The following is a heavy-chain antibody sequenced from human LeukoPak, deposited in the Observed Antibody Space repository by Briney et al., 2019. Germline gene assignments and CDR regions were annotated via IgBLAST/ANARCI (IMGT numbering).Heavy chain of an antibody. CDR3: ARSHGYCSSTSCDFEFGR. J-gene: IGHJ4*02. D-gene: IGHD2-2*01. CDR1: GYTFTDYY. CDR2: INSNSGGT. Sequence: GSVKVSCKASGYTFTDYYMHWVRQAPGQGLEWVGWINSNSGGTNYAQKFQGRVTITRDTSISTAYMQLSRLRSDDTAVYYCARSHGYCSSTSCDFEFGRWGQGALVTVS. V-gene: IGHV1-2*02.